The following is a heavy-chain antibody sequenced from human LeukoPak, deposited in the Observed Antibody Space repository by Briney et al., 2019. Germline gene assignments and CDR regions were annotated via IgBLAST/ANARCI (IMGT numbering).Heavy chain of an antibody. V-gene: IGHV4-4*07. CDR1: GGSISSYY. J-gene: IGHJ4*02. CDR3: ARVGTSYPHVWYFDY. D-gene: IGHD1-26*01. CDR2: IYTSGST. Sequence: SETLSLTCTVSGGSISSYYWSWIRQPAGKGLEWIGRIYTSGSTNYNPSLKSRVTMSVDTSKNQFSLKLGSVTAADTAVYYCARVGTSYPHVWYFDYWGQGTLVTVSS.